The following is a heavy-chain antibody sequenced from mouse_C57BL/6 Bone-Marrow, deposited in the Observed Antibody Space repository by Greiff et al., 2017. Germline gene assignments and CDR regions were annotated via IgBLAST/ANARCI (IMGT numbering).Heavy chain of an antibody. J-gene: IGHJ2*01. Sequence: VKLVESGAELARPGASVKMSCKASGYTFTSYTMHWVKQRPGQGLEWIGYINPSSGYTKYNQKFKDKATLTADKSSSTAYMQLSSLTSEDSAVYYCAPGGDTLDYWGQGTTLTVSS. D-gene: IGHD5-1-1*01. CDR1: GYTFTSYT. CDR3: APGGDTLDY. V-gene: IGHV1-4*01. CDR2: INPSSGYT.